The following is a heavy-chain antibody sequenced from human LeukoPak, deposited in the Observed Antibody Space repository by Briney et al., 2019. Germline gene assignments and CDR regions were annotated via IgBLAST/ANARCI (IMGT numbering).Heavy chain of an antibody. Sequence: PSQTLSLTCAVSGGSISSGGYSWSWIRQPPGKGLEWIGYIYHSGSTYYNPSLKSRVTISVDRSKNQFSLKLSSVTAADTAVYYCARGEDSSSWYFDLWGRGTLVTVSS. V-gene: IGHV4-30-2*01. CDR2: IYHSGST. J-gene: IGHJ2*01. CDR3: ARGEDSSSWYFDL. CDR1: GGSISSGGYS. D-gene: IGHD6-13*01.